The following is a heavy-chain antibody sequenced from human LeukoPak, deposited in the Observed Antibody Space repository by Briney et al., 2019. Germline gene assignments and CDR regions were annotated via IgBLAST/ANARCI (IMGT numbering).Heavy chain of an antibody. Sequence: GGSLRLSCAASGFTFSTYSMNWVRQAPGKGLEWVASITSPVGHIYYADSLKGRITISRDNAKSSLYLQMNSLGAEDTAVYYCATDGQSSGWYGFDYWGQGTLVTVSS. CDR2: ITSPVGHI. V-gene: IGHV3-21*01. CDR1: GFTFSTYS. J-gene: IGHJ4*02. CDR3: ATDGQSSGWYGFDY. D-gene: IGHD6-19*01.